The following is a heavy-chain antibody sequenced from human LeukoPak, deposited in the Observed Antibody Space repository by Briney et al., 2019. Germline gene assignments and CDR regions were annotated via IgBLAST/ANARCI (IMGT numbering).Heavy chain of an antibody. V-gene: IGHV4-31*03. J-gene: IGHJ4*02. D-gene: IGHD3-22*01. CDR2: IYYSGST. CDR1: GGSISSGGYY. Sequence: SQTLSLTCTVSGGSISSGGYYWSWIRQHPGKGLEWIGYIYYSGSTYYNPSLKSRVTISVDTSKNQFSLKLSSVTAADTAVYYCARGTSTRKYYYDSSGYYFESQGIDYWGQGTLVTVSS. CDR3: ARGTSTRKYYYDSSGYYFESQGIDY.